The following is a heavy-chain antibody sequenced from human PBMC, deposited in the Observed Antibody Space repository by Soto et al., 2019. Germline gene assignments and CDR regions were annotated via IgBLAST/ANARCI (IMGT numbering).Heavy chain of an antibody. Sequence: GGSLRLSCAASGFTFSSYAMSWVRQAPGKGLEWVSASSGSGGSTYYADSVKGRFTISRDNSKNTLYLQMNSLRAEDTAVYYCAKIPDTAMLEYYFDYWGQGTLVTVSS. CDR2: SSGSGGST. J-gene: IGHJ4*02. CDR3: AKIPDTAMLEYYFDY. D-gene: IGHD5-18*01. V-gene: IGHV3-23*01. CDR1: GFTFSSYA.